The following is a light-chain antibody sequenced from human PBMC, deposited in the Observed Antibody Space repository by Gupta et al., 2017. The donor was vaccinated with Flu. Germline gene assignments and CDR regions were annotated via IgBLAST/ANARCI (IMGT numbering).Light chain of an antibody. CDR2: EDS. CDR3: YSTDSSGNHRV. V-gene: IGLV3-10*01. Sequence: SSELPQPPSVSVSPGQTARITCSGDALPKKYAYWYQQKSGQAPVLVIYEDSKRPSGIPERFSGSSSGTMATLTISGAQGEDEADYYCYSTDSSGNHRVFGGGTKLTVL. CDR1: ALPKKY. J-gene: IGLJ3*02.